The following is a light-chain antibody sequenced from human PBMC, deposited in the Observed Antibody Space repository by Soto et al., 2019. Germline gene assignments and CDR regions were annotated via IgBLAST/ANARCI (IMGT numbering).Light chain of an antibody. Sequence: VVTQPLSVSGAPGQRVTISCTGSSSNIGAGYDVHWYQQLPGTAPKLLIYGNSNRPSGVPDRFSGSKSGTSASLAITGLQAEDEADYYCQSYDSSLSGHVVFGGGTKLTVL. J-gene: IGLJ2*01. CDR3: QSYDSSLSGHVV. V-gene: IGLV1-40*01. CDR1: SSNIGAGYD. CDR2: GNS.